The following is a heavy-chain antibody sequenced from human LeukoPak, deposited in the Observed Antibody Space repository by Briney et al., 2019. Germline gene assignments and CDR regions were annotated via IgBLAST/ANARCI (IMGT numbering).Heavy chain of an antibody. D-gene: IGHD2-2*01. CDR2: LYSGGIT. Sequence: GGSLRLSCVVSGFTVSSNYMNWVRQAPGKGLEWVSVLYSGGITYSADSVKGRFTISGDISKNTLYLQMNSLRAEDTAVYYCARELTSSSCFDPWGQGTLVTVSS. J-gene: IGHJ5*02. CDR1: GFTVSSNY. CDR3: ARELTSSSCFDP. V-gene: IGHV3-66*01.